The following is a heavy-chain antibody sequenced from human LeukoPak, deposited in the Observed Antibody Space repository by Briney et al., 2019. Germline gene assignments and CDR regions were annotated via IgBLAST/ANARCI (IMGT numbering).Heavy chain of an antibody. D-gene: IGHD3-10*02. Sequence: PSETLSLTCTVSGGSISSGSYYWSWIRQPAGKGLEWIGRIYTSGSTNYNPSLKSRVTISVDTSKNQSSLKLSSVTAADTAVYYCARAVRGGFDYWGQGTLVTVSS. CDR1: GGSISSGSYY. CDR2: IYTSGST. CDR3: ARAVRGGFDY. J-gene: IGHJ4*02. V-gene: IGHV4-61*02.